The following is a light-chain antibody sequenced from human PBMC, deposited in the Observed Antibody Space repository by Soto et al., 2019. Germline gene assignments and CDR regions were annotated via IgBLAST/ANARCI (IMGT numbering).Light chain of an antibody. CDR3: QQYGSSPPYT. CDR2: GSS. V-gene: IGKV3-20*01. J-gene: IGKJ2*01. CDR1: QSISNKY. Sequence: EVVLTQSPGTLSLSPGERATLSCRASQSISNKYFAWYQQKPGQAPRLLIFGSSDRATGIPDRFSGSGSGTDFTLTISRLEPEDFAVYYCQQYGSSPPYTFGQGTKLEI.